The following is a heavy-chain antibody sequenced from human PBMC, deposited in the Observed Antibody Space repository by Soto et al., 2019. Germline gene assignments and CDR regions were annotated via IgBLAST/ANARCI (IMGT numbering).Heavy chain of an antibody. Sequence: QVQLVQSGAEVKKPGSSVKVSCKASGGTFSSYAISWVRQAPGQGREWMGGIIPIFGTANYAQKFQGRVTITADKSTSTDYMELSSRRSEDTAVYYCARGKDLSGATTQYYFDYWGQGTLVTVSS. CDR1: GGTFSSYA. J-gene: IGHJ4*02. D-gene: IGHD1-26*01. CDR2: IIPIFGTA. V-gene: IGHV1-69*06. CDR3: ARGKDLSGATTQYYFDY.